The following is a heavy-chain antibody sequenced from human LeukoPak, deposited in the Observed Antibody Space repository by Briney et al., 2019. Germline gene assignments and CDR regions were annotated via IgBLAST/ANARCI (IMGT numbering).Heavy chain of an antibody. J-gene: IGHJ4*02. CDR3: AHRPSGWYYFDY. CDR1: GFSLTTSGVD. Sequence: ESGPTLVKPTRTLTLTCTFSGFSLTTSGVDVGWIRQPPGKALEWLALIYWNGDKRYSPSLKSRLTITKDTSKNQVVLTMTNMDPVDTATYYCAHRPSGWYYFDYWGQGTLVTVSS. D-gene: IGHD6-19*01. CDR2: IYWNGDK. V-gene: IGHV2-5*01.